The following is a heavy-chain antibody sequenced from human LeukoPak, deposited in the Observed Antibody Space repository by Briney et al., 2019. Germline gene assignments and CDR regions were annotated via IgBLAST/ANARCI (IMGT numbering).Heavy chain of an antibody. CDR1: GGSFSGYY. D-gene: IGHD4-17*01. V-gene: IGHV4-34*01. Sequence: SETLSLTCAVYGGSFSGYYWSWIRQPPGKGLEWIGEINHSGSTNYNPSLKSRVTISVDTSKNQFSLKLSSVTAADTAVYYCARGVPGDYTDNWFDLWGQGTLVTVYS. J-gene: IGHJ5*02. CDR2: INHSGST. CDR3: ARGVPGDYTDNWFDL.